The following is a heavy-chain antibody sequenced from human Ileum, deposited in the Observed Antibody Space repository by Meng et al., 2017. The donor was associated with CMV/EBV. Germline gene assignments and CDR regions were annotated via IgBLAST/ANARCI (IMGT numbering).Heavy chain of an antibody. CDR2: INSKTDGETT. CDR1: GFSLSNFW. CDR3: QGGYLGY. V-gene: IGHV3-15*01. D-gene: IGHD3-16*01. Sequence: LRLAWAASGFSLSNFWMTWFRQDPGKGLEWVASINSKTDGETTEYAAPVKGRFTISRDDSKNTLYLQMNSLKTEDTALYYCQGGYLGYWGQGTLVTVSS. J-gene: IGHJ4*02.